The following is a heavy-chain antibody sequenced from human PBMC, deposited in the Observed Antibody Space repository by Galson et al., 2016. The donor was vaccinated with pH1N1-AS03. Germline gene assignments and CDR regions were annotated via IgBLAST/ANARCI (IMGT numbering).Heavy chain of an antibody. CDR3: AGRRTGSQWLAWLDP. D-gene: IGHD6-19*01. Sequence: SETLSLTCSVSGDSIGTYYWTWVRQLPGKGLEWIGYISDSGNSKYSPSLESRITVSVDTSKNQISLKMTSVTAADSAIYYCAGRRTGSQWLAWLDPWGQGTLVTVSS. J-gene: IGHJ5*02. CDR2: ISDSGNS. CDR1: GDSIGTYY. V-gene: IGHV4-59*08.